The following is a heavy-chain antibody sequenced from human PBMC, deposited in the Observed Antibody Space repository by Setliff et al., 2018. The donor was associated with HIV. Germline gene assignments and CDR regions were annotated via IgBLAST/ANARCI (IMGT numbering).Heavy chain of an antibody. CDR2: ISYDGSKK. CDR3: ARYGGGNPFYYYYMDV. CDR1: GFTFTSYA. Sequence: GGSLRLSCVASGFTFTSYALHWVRQAPGRGLEWVAIISYDGSKKSYADSVKGRFTISRDNSKNTLYLQMNSLRAEDTALYYCARYGGGNPFYYYYMDVWGKGTTVTVSS. J-gene: IGHJ6*03. V-gene: IGHV3-30*04. D-gene: IGHD2-15*01.